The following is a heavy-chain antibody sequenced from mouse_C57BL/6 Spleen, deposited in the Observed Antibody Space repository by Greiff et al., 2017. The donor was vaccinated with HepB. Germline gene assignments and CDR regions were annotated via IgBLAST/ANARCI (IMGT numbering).Heavy chain of an antibody. V-gene: IGHV5-9-1*02. D-gene: IGHD1-1*01. Sequence: DVMLVESGEGLVKPGGSLKLSCAASGFTFSSYAMSWVRQTPEKRLEWVAYISSGGDYIYYADTVKGRFTISRDNARNTLYLQMSSLKSEDTAMYYCTRGDYYGSSYTLYYFDYWGQGTTLTVSS. CDR2: ISSGGDYI. CDR1: GFTFSSYA. CDR3: TRGDYYGSSYTLYYFDY. J-gene: IGHJ2*01.